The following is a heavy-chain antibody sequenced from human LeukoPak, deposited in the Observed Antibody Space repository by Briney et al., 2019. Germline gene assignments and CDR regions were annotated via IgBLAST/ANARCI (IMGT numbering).Heavy chain of an antibody. Sequence: SETLSLTCTVSGGSMNLYYWSWIRQPPGKGLEWIGYICDTRSPKYNPSLERRVTISVDMSRKQFSLNISSVTTADTAVYYCARRRGSLTYWGPGTLATVSS. CDR2: ICDTRSP. V-gene: IGHV4-59*01. CDR1: GGSMNLYY. J-gene: IGHJ4*02. CDR3: ARRRGSLTY. D-gene: IGHD3-10*01.